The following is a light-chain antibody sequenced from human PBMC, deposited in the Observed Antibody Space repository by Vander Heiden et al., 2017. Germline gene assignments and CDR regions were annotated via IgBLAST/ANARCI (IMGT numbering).Light chain of an antibody. J-gene: IGLJ3*02. CDR2: GTS. V-gene: IGLV1-47*01. CDR3: ASWDDSLSVVL. CDR1: SSNIGAGH. Sequence: QSVLTQPPSASGTPGQRVTIYRSGSSSNIGAGHVNWYQQLPGAAPKVLIYGTSQRPSGVPDRFSGSKSGTSATLAISGLRSDDEADYYCASWDDSLSVVLFGGGTRLTVL.